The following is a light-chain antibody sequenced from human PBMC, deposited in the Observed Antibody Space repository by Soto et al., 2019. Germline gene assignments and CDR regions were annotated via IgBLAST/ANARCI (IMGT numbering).Light chain of an antibody. CDR3: QSYDSTNQWV. CDR2: EDD. Sequence: NFMLTQAHSVSESPGETVTISCTGSSGSIASNYVLWFQQRPGSAPTTVIYEDDQRPSGVPDRFSGSIDSSSNSASLTISGLKTEDEADYFCQSYDSTNQWVFGGGTKLTVL. V-gene: IGLV6-57*02. CDR1: SGSIASNY. J-gene: IGLJ2*01.